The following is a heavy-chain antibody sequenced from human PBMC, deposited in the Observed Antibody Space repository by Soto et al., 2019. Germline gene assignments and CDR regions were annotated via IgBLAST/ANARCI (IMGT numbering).Heavy chain of an antibody. CDR1: GFSLSTSAVG. V-gene: IGHV2-5*02. D-gene: IGHD2-15*01. CDR3: AHLVVAGLTYYFDY. Sequence: QITLKESGPTLVKPTQTLTLTCTFSGFSLSTSAVGVGWIRQPPGKALEWLAFIYWDDDKRYSPSLKSSLTITKDTSKNQVVLAMTNMDPVDIATYYCAHLVVAGLTYYFDYWGQGTLVTVSS. CDR2: IYWDDDK. J-gene: IGHJ4*02.